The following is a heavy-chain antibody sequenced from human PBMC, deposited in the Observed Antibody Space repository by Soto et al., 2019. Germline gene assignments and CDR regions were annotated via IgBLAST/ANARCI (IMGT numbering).Heavy chain of an antibody. Sequence: SETLSLTCTVSGGSISSGDYYWSWIRQPPGKGLEWIGYIYYSGSTYYNPSLKSRVTISVDTSKNQFSLKLSSVTAADTAVYYCARSYGSGNRFDYWGQGTLVTVSS. D-gene: IGHD3-10*01. CDR3: ARSYGSGNRFDY. CDR2: IYYSGST. J-gene: IGHJ4*02. CDR1: GGSISSGDYY. V-gene: IGHV4-30-4*01.